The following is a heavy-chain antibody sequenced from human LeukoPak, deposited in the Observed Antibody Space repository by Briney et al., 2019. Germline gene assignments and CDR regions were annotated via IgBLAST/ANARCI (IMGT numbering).Heavy chain of an antibody. V-gene: IGHV3-23*01. Sequence: QPGGSLRLSCATSGFSFSSYAMSWVRQAPGKGLEWVSAMSSSDDGRYHAASVRGRFTISRDTSRSTLYLQMNSLRAEDAAVYYCAKAPVTSCRGAFCYPFDYWGQGTLVTVSS. CDR1: GFSFSSYA. CDR3: AKAPVTSCRGAFCYPFDY. J-gene: IGHJ4*02. CDR2: MSSSDDGR. D-gene: IGHD2-15*01.